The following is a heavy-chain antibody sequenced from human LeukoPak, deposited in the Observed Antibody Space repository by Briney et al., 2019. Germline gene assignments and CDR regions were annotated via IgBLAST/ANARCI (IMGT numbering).Heavy chain of an antibody. V-gene: IGHV4-39*01. Sequence: SETLSLTCTVSGGSISSSSYYWGWIRQPPGKGLEWIGSIYYSGSTYYNPSLKSRVTISVDTSKNQFSLKLSSVTAADTAVYYCARGPYCSSTSCFQRDYWGQGTLVTVSS. CDR3: ARGPYCSSTSCFQRDY. CDR2: IYYSGST. J-gene: IGHJ4*02. CDR1: GGSISSSSYY. D-gene: IGHD2-2*01.